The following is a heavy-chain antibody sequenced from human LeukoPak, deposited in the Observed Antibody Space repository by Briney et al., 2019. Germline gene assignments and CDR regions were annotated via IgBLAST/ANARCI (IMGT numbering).Heavy chain of an antibody. D-gene: IGHD5-18*01. J-gene: IGHJ4*02. Sequence: SETLSLTCAVYGGSFSGYYWSWIRQPPGKGLEWIGEINHSGSTNYNPSLKSRVTISVDTSKNQFSLKPSSVTAADTAVYYCASGAWIQLWPQYYWGQGTLVTVSS. CDR3: ASGAWIQLWPQYY. V-gene: IGHV4-34*01. CDR2: INHSGST. CDR1: GGSFSGYY.